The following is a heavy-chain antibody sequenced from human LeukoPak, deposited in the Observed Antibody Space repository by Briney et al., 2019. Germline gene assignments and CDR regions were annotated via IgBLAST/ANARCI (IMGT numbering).Heavy chain of an antibody. V-gene: IGHV3-48*03. D-gene: IGHD6-19*01. CDR3: AKDNERDSSGGGFDY. CDR2: ISSSGSSI. J-gene: IGHJ4*02. Sequence: PGGSLRLSCAASGFTFSSYEMNWVRQAPGKGLEWVSYISSSGSSIYYADSVKGRFTISRDNAKNSLYLQMNSLRAEDTALYYCAKDNERDSSGGGFDYWGQGTLVTVSS. CDR1: GFTFSSYE.